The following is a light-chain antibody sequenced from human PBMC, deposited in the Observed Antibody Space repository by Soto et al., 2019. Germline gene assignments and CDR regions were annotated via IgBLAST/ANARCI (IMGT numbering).Light chain of an antibody. CDR2: EVH. Sequence: QSALTQPASVSGSPGQSITISCTGTSSDVGSYNFVSWYQQHPGKAPKLMIYEVHKRPSGVSDRFSGSKSGNTASLTISGXXXXXXXXXXCYSYAGSSTFVFGTGTKLTVL. CDR3: YSYAGSSTFV. J-gene: IGLJ1*01. V-gene: IGLV2-23*02. CDR1: SSDVGSYNF.